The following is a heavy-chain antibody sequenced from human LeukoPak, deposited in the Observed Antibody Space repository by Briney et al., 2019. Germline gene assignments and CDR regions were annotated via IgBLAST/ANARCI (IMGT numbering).Heavy chain of an antibody. CDR3: ARHLDGDRYYYYYGMDV. D-gene: IGHD4-17*01. V-gene: IGHV4-39*01. CDR1: GGSIRSSGYY. J-gene: IGHJ6*02. CDR2: VYYSESA. Sequence: SETLSLTCTVSGGSIRSSGYYWGWFRQSPGKGLEWIGTVYYSESAYYNPSLKSRVSISVDTSMYRFSLKLSSVTAADTAVYYCARHLDGDRYYYYYGMDVWGQGTTVTVSS.